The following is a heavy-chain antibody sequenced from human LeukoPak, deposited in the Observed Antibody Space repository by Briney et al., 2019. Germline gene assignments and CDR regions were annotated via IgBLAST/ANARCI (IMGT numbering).Heavy chain of an antibody. CDR2: ISDSGGST. CDR3: AKFGSGNYYNFDY. V-gene: IGHV3-23*01. D-gene: IGHD3-10*01. J-gene: IGHJ4*02. CDR1: GFTFDDYA. Sequence: GGSLRLSCAASGFTFDDYAMHWVRQAPGKGLEWVSVISDSGGSTYYADSVKGRFTISRDNSKNTLYLHMNSLRAEDTAVYYCAKFGSGNYYNFDYWGQGTLVTVSS.